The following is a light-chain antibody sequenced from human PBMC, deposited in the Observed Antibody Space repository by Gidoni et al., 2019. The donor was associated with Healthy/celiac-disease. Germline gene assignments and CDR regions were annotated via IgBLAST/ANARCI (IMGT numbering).Light chain of an antibody. CDR2: EGS. V-gene: IGLV2-23*01. J-gene: IGLJ2*01. CDR1: SSDVVSYNL. Sequence: QSALTPPASVSGSPGQSLTISCTGTSSDVVSYNLVSWYQQHPGKAPNLMIYEGSKRPSGVSNRFSGSKSGNTASLTISGLQAEDEADYYCCSYAGSSTLVFGGGTKLTVL. CDR3: CSYAGSSTLV.